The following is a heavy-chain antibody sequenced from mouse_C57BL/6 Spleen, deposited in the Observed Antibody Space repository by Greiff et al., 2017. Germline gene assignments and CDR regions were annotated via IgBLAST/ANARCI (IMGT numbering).Heavy chain of an antibody. J-gene: IGHJ2*01. CDR3: ASGAIYYDYDGGPDY. V-gene: IGHV1-72*01. CDR2: IDPNSGGT. D-gene: IGHD2-4*01. CDR1: GYTFTSYW. Sequence: QVQLQQSGAELVKPGASVKLSCKASGYTFTSYWMHWVKQRPGRGLEWIGRIDPNSGGTKYNEKFKSKATLTVDKPSSTAYMQLSSLTSEDSAVYYCASGAIYYDYDGGPDYWGQGTTLTVSS.